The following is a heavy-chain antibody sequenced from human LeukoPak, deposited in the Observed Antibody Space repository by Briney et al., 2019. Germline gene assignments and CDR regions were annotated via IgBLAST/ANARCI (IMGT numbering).Heavy chain of an antibody. CDR1: GYTFTSYA. D-gene: IGHD6-19*01. CDR2: IGSYNGNT. CDR3: ARDRNPWYSSGWYFVHTLDI. J-gene: IGHJ3*02. Sequence: ASVKVSCKASGYTFTSYAITWVRQAPGQGLEWMGWIGSYNGNTNYAEEFQDRVTLTTDTSTSTAYMELRSLRSDDTAVYYCARDRNPWYSSGWYFVHTLDIWGLGTMVTVSS. V-gene: IGHV1-18*01.